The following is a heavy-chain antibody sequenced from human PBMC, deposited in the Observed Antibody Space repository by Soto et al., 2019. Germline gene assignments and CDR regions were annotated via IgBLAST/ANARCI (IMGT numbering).Heavy chain of an antibody. D-gene: IGHD3-10*01. V-gene: IGHV3-23*01. J-gene: IGHJ6*03. CDR1: GFAFSSYA. Sequence: GGSLRLSCAASGFAFSSYAMSWVRQAPGKGLEWVSVISASGGTTYYTDSVKGRCTISRDNSKNTLYLQMNSLRAEDTALYYCAKEVQPYYYYYMDVWGKGTTVTVSS. CDR2: ISASGGTT. CDR3: AKEVQPYYYYYMDV.